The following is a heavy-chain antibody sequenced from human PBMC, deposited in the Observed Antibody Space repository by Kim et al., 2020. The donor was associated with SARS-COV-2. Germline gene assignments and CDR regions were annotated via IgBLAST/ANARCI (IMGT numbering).Heavy chain of an antibody. J-gene: IGHJ4*02. CDR2: IRSKAYGGTT. CDR1: GFTFGDYA. D-gene: IGHD6-13*01. V-gene: IGHV3-49*03. CDR3: TSPLRGAAAGVFDY. Sequence: GGSLRLSCTASGFTFGDYAMSWFRQAPGKGLEWVGFIRSKAYGGTTEYAASVKGRFTISRDDSKSIAYLQMNSLKTEDTAVYYCTSPLRGAAAGVFDYWGQGTLVTVSS.